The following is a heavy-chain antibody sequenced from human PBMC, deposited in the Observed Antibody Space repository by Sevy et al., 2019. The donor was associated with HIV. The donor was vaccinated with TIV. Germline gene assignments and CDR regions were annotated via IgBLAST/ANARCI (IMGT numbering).Heavy chain of an antibody. Sequence: GGSLRLSCAASGFTFSNFGMHWVRQAAGKRLEWVAAVFSDGTTKYYGDSVKGRFTISRDNSKNTLYLQMSRLTGEDTAVYYCSRESGSDWYVDHWGQGTLVTVSS. D-gene: IGHD2-21*02. CDR1: GFTFSNFG. CDR2: VFSDGTTK. V-gene: IGHV3-33*01. J-gene: IGHJ4*02. CDR3: SRESGSDWYVDH.